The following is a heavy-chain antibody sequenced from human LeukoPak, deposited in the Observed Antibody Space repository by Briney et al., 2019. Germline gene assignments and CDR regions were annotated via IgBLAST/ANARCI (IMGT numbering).Heavy chain of an antibody. Sequence: PGGSLRLSCAASGFSFSNYGMSWVRQAPGKGLEWVANIKVDGSETYYVDSVKGRFTISRDNSKNSLYLQMNCLRAEDTAVYYCARDLTNWNDATFDIWGQKTMVTVAS. V-gene: IGHV3-7*01. CDR1: GFSFSNYG. J-gene: IGHJ3*02. CDR2: IKVDGSET. D-gene: IGHD1-1*01. CDR3: ARDLTNWNDATFDI.